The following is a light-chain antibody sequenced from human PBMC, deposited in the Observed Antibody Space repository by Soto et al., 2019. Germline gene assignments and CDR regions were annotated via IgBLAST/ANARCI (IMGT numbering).Light chain of an antibody. Sequence: QSALTQPRSVSGSPGQSVTISCTGTNSDVGDYNYVSWYQQHPGKAPKVMIYDVNKRPSGVPDRFSGSKSGNTASLTISGLQAEDEGDYYCCSYAGSYTYVFGTGTKLTVL. CDR2: DVN. J-gene: IGLJ1*01. V-gene: IGLV2-11*01. CDR3: CSYAGSYTYV. CDR1: NSDVGDYNY.